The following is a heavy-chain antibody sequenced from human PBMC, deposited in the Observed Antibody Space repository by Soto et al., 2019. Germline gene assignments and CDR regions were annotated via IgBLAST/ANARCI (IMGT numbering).Heavy chain of an antibody. D-gene: IGHD6-6*01. CDR2: IYPGDSDT. Sequence: GESLKISCKGSGYSFTSYWIGWVRQMPGKGLEWMGIIYPGDSDTRYSPSFQGQVTISADKSISTAYLQWSSLKASDTAMYYCARHKGKSSSPHYYYGMDVWGQGTTVTVS. CDR1: GYSFTSYW. J-gene: IGHJ6*02. CDR3: ARHKGKSSSPHYYYGMDV. V-gene: IGHV5-51*01.